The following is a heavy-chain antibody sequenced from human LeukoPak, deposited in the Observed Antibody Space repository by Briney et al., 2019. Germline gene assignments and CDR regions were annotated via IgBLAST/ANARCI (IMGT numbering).Heavy chain of an antibody. D-gene: IGHD3-22*01. J-gene: IGHJ4*02. CDR1: GGSISSSSHY. Sequence: SETLSLTCTVSGGSISSSSHYWGWIRQPPGTGLEWIGSIYYSGSTYYNPSLKSRVTISVDTSKNQFSLKLSSVTAADTAVYYCARLWYYYDSSGHGYYFDYWGQGTLVTVSS. CDR3: ARLWYYYDSSGHGYYFDY. CDR2: IYYSGST. V-gene: IGHV4-39*01.